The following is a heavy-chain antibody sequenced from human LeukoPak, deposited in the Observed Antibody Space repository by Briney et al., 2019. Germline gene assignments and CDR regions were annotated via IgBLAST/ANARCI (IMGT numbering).Heavy chain of an antibody. D-gene: IGHD5-18*01. CDR3: ARDGYSYGNNFDY. V-gene: IGHV4-34*01. Sequence: EASETLSLTCAVYGVSFSGYYWSWIRQPPGKGLEWIGEINHSGSTNYNPSLKSRVTISVDTSKSQFSLKLSSVTAADTAVYYCARDGYSYGNNFDYWGQGTLVTVSS. CDR1: GVSFSGYY. CDR2: INHSGST. J-gene: IGHJ4*02.